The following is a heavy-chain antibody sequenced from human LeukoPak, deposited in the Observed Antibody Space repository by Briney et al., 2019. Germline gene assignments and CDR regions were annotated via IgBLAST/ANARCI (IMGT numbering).Heavy chain of an antibody. V-gene: IGHV3-30*18. Sequence: GRSLRLSCAASGFTFSSYGMRWVRQAPGKGLQWVAVISYDGSNKYYADSVKGRFTISRDNSKNKLYLQMNSLRAEDTAVYYCAKDGNYYDSSGYYPDAFDIWGQGTMVTVSS. CDR1: GFTFSSYG. D-gene: IGHD3-22*01. CDR2: ISYDGSNK. J-gene: IGHJ3*02. CDR3: AKDGNYYDSSGYYPDAFDI.